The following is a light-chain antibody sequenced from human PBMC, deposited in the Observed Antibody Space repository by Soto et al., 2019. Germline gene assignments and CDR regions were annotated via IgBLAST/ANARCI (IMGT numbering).Light chain of an antibody. CDR1: QSVSSY. V-gene: IGKV3-11*01. J-gene: IGKJ1*01. Sequence: EIVLTQSPATLSLSPWERATLSCMASQSVSSYLAWYQQKPGQAPRLLIYDASTRATGIPARFSGSGSGTDFTLTITSLEPEDFAVYYCQQRSNWPPTFGQGTKVDIK. CDR3: QQRSNWPPT. CDR2: DAS.